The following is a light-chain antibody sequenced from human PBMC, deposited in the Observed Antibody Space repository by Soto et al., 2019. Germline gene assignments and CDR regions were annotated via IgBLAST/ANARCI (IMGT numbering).Light chain of an antibody. CDR1: SSDVGYYDY. CDR2: EVT. J-gene: IGLJ1*01. V-gene: IGLV2-8*01. Sequence: QSALTQPPSASGLPGQSVTISGTGTSSDVGYYDYVSWYQQHPGKAPKLVIYEVTKRPSGVPDRVSASKSGNTASLTVSGLRAEDEADYYCSSYAGSNTFVFGSGTKLTVL. CDR3: SSYAGSNTFV.